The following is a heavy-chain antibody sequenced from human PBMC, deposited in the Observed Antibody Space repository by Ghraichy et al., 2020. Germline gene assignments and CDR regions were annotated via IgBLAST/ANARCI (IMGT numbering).Heavy chain of an antibody. J-gene: IGHJ4*02. D-gene: IGHD2-21*01. Sequence: SETLSLTCAVSGDSMNTYYWTWIRQPPGKGLEWIGYIYHNGSPTYNPSLKSRVSMSIDTSKNQLSLRLSSVTAADTAVYYCARGDIFVDYWGQGTLVTVSS. CDR1: GDSMNTYY. CDR3: ARGDIFVDY. CDR2: IYHNGSP. V-gene: IGHV4-59*01.